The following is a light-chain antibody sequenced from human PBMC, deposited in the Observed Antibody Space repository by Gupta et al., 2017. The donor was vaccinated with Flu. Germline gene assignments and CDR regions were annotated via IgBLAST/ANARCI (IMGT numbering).Light chain of an antibody. CDR2: KAS. CDR1: QNIVSW. V-gene: IGKV1-5*03. Sequence: DIQMTQSPPTLSASVGDRVTITCRASQNIVSWLAWYQQKPGKAPKLLIYKASTLHSGVPSRFNGSGSGTEYTLTISSLQPDDLATYFSQQENISSRTFGQGSKVEIK. CDR3: QQENISSRT. J-gene: IGKJ1*01.